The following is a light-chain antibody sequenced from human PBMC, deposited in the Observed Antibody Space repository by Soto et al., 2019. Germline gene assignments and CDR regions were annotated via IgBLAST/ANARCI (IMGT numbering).Light chain of an antibody. CDR3: QQYGSSPGT. CDR1: QSGSSSY. CDR2: GAS. V-gene: IGKV3-20*01. J-gene: IGKJ2*01. Sequence: EIVLTQSPGTLSLSPGERATLSCRASQSGSSSYLAWYQQKPGQAPRLLIYGASSRATGIPDRFSGSGSGTDFTLTSSRLEPEDFAVYYCQQYGSSPGTFGQGTKLEIK.